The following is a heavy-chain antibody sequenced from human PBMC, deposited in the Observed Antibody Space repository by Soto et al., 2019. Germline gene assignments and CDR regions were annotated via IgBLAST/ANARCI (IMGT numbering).Heavy chain of an antibody. CDR3: ARAGGRCLQHDAFDI. Sequence: SVKVSCKASGGTFSSYAISWVRQAPGQGLEWMGGTDPISGKANNASKFQGRTTITANENTSTAYMKLSSLKSEDTVAYYCARAGGRCLQHDAFDIWGQGTMVTVSS. J-gene: IGHJ3*02. CDR1: GGTFSSYA. D-gene: IGHD3-16*01. V-gene: IGHV1-69*13. CDR2: TDPISGKA.